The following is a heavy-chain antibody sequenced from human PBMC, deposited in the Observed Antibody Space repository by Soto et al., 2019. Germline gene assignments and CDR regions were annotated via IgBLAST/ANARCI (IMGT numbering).Heavy chain of an antibody. CDR3: AKDGRKYYDSSGYYPRYYYYGMDV. Sequence: GGSLRLSCAASGFTFSSYAMSWVRQAPGKGLEWVSAISGSGGSTYYADSVKGRFTISRDNSKNTLYLQMNSLRAEDTAVYYCAKDGRKYYDSSGYYPRYYYYGMDVWGQGTTVTVS. CDR2: ISGSGGST. D-gene: IGHD3-22*01. CDR1: GFTFSSYA. J-gene: IGHJ6*02. V-gene: IGHV3-23*01.